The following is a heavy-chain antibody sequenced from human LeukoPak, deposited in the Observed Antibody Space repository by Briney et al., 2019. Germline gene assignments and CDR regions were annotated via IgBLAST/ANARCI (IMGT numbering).Heavy chain of an antibody. Sequence: PGGSLRLSCAASGFTFSSYWMSWVRQAPGKGLERVSGISASGDNTYYADSVKGRFTISRDNSKNTLYLQMNSLRAEDTAVYYCAKFSVSSATPHYFDDWGQGTLVTVSS. CDR2: ISASGDNT. V-gene: IGHV3-23*01. D-gene: IGHD2-15*01. CDR3: AKFSVSSATPHYFDD. CDR1: GFTFSSYW. J-gene: IGHJ4*02.